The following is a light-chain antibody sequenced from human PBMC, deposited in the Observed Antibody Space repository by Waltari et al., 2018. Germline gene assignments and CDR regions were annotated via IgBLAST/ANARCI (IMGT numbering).Light chain of an antibody. CDR1: NIGTYS. CDR3: HVWHPHVDPGV. Sequence: SYVVTQPPSVSVAPGETATITCGGANIGTYSVHWYQQKAGQAPVLVVFYVRDRPSGIPDRFSGSNSGNTATLTISRVEAGDEARYYCHVWHPHVDPGVFGTGTEVTVL. J-gene: IGLJ1*01. V-gene: IGLV3-21*04. CDR2: YVR.